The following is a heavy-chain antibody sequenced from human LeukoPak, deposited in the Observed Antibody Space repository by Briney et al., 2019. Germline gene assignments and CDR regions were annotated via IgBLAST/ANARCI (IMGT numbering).Heavy chain of an antibody. D-gene: IGHD6-19*01. J-gene: IGHJ6*03. V-gene: IGHV1-18*01. CDR2: ISAYNGNT. Sequence: GASVKVSCKASGYTCTNYGVSWVRQAPGQGLEWMGWISAYNGNTNYAQKLQGRVTMTTDTSTSTAYMELRSLISDDTAVYYCARGGEVNGWSQVVSYYSYMDVWGKGTTVTVSS. CDR1: GYTCTNYG. CDR3: ARGGEVNGWSQVVSYYSYMDV.